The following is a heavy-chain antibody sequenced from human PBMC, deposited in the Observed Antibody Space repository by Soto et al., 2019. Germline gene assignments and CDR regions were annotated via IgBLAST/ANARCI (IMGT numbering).Heavy chain of an antibody. CDR3: AKPPLRSGLCYFDY. J-gene: IGHJ4*02. CDR1: GFTFSSYA. V-gene: IGHV3-23*01. D-gene: IGHD3-3*01. CDR2: ISGSGGST. Sequence: EVQLLESGGGLVQPGGSLRLSCAASGFTFSSYAMSWVRQAPGKGLEWVSAISGSGGSTYYADSVKGRFTISRDNSTNTLYLQMNSLGAEDTAVYYCAKPPLRSGLCYFDYWGQGTLVTVSS.